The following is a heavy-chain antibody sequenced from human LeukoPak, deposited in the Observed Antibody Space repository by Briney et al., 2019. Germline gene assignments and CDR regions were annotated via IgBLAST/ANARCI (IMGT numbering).Heavy chain of an antibody. CDR3: ARGRRHHSSGHDHHWFDP. CDR1: GYTFTSCG. CDR2: ISAYNGNT. J-gene: IGHJ5*02. D-gene: IGHD3-22*01. V-gene: IGHV1-18*01. Sequence: ASVKVSCKASGYTFTSCGISWLRQAPGQGLEWMGWISAYNGNTNYAQKLQGRVTMTTVTSTSIVYMELRSLRSDDTAVYYCARGRRHHSSGHDHHWFDPWGQGTLVTVSS.